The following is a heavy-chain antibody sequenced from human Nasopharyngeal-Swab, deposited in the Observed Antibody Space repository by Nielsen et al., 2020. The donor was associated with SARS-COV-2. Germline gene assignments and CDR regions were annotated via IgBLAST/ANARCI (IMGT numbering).Heavy chain of an antibody. D-gene: IGHD5-18*01. CDR2: IVTAGDT. CDR3: ARSRTAMTSPYYYYGMDV. Sequence: GESLKISCAASGFTFSSYDMHWVRQATGKGLEWVSAIVTAGDTYYPGSVKGRFTISRENAKNSLYLQMNSLRAGDTAVYYCARSRTAMTSPYYYYGMDVWGQGTTVTVSS. V-gene: IGHV3-13*01. CDR1: GFTFSSYD. J-gene: IGHJ6*02.